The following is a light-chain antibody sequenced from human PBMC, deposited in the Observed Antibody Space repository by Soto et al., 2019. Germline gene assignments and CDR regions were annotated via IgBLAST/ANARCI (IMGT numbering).Light chain of an antibody. J-gene: IGKJ2*01. V-gene: IGKV1-5*01. CDR2: DGS. Sequence: MTQSPSTLSASVGDRVTITCRASRTISSWLAWYQQRPGKAPKLLIYDGSNLETGVPSRFSGSRSGTEFTLTISSLQPDDAATYYCQQYNGYSTFAQGTYVDIK. CDR3: QQYNGYST. CDR1: RTISSW.